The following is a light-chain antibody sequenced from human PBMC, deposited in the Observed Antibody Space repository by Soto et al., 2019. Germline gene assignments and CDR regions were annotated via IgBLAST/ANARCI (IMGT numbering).Light chain of an antibody. V-gene: IGKV1-5*03. Sequence: IQMTQSPATLSASLGDRVTITCRASQSISSWLAWYQQKPGKAPKLLIYKASSLESGVPSRFRGSGSGTEFTLTISSLQPDDFETYYCQHYNSYSEAFGQGTKVDIK. J-gene: IGKJ1*01. CDR3: QHYNSYSEA. CDR1: QSISSW. CDR2: KAS.